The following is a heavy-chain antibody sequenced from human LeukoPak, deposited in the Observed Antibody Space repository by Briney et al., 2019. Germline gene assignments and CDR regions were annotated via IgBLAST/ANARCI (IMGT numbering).Heavy chain of an antibody. Sequence: TSETLSLTCTVSGGSISSSSYYWGWIRQPPGKGLEWFGSIYYSGSTYYNPSLKRRVTICVDTSKNQFSLKFTPVTAADTAVYYCARRYHYDTIGYYFDYWGQGTLVTVSS. CDR1: GGSISSSSYY. V-gene: IGHV4-39*01. CDR3: ARRYHYDTIGYYFDY. J-gene: IGHJ4*02. CDR2: IYYSGST. D-gene: IGHD3-22*01.